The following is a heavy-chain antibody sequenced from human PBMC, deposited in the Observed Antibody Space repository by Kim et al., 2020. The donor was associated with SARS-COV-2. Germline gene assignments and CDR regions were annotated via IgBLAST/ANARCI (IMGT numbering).Heavy chain of an antibody. CDR1: GFTFSSYA. J-gene: IGHJ6*02. D-gene: IGHD3-3*01. CDR2: ISYDGSNK. V-gene: IGHV3-30-3*01. Sequence: GGSLRLSCAASGFTFSSYAMHWVRQAPGKGLEWVAVISYDGSNKYYADSVKGRFTISRDNSKNTLYLQMNSLRAEDTAVYYCARDYDFWSGGYGMDVWG. CDR3: ARDYDFWSGGYGMDV.